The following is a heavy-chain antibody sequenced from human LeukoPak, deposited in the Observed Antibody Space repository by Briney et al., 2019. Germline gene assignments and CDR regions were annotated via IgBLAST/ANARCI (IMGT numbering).Heavy chain of an antibody. CDR1: GGSISSSSYY. V-gene: IGHV4-39*07. J-gene: IGHJ4*02. D-gene: IGHD3-3*02. CDR2: IYYSGST. CDR3: ARGLTIYYFDY. Sequence: SETLSLTCTVSGGSISSSSYYWGWIRRPPGKGLEWIGSIYYSGSTYYNPSLKSRVTISVDTSKNQFSLKLSSVTAADTAVYYCARGLTIYYFDYWGQGTLVTVSS.